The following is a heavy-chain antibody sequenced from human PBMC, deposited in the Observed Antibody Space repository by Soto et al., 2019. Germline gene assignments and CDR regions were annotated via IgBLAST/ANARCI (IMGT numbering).Heavy chain of an antibody. CDR3: ARVYAFRYSSSWPPFDY. CDR1: GGSISPYY. V-gene: IGHV4-34*01. Sequence: SETLSLTCTVSGGSISPYYWSWIRQPPGKGLEWIGEINHSGSTNYNPSLKSRVTISVDTSKNQFSLKLSSVTAADTAVYYCARVYAFRYSSSWPPFDYWGQGTLVTVSS. J-gene: IGHJ4*02. D-gene: IGHD6-13*01. CDR2: INHSGST.